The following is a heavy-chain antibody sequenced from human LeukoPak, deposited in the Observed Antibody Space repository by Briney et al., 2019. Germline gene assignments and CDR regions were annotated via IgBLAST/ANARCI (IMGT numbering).Heavy chain of an antibody. V-gene: IGHV1-2*02. CDR3: ARVPVYRFGDLDY. Sequence: ASVKVSCKASGYTFTGYYMHWVRQAPGQGLEWMGWINPNSGGTNYAQKFQGRVTMTRDTSISTAYMELSRLRSDDTAVYYCARVPVYRFGDLDYWGQGTLVTVSS. J-gene: IGHJ4*02. CDR2: INPNSGGT. D-gene: IGHD3-10*01. CDR1: GYTFTGYY.